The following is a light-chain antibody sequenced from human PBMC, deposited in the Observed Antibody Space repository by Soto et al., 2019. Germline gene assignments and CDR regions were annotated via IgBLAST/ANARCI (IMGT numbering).Light chain of an antibody. CDR1: QSISSY. J-gene: IGKJ4*01. CDR2: AAS. Sequence: DIQITQSPSSLSASVGDRVTITCRGSQSISSYLNWYQQKPGKAPKLLIYAASSLQSGVPSRFSGSGSGTDFTLTISSLQPEPFATYYCQQSYSTPLTFGGGTKVDIK. CDR3: QQSYSTPLT. V-gene: IGKV1-39*01.